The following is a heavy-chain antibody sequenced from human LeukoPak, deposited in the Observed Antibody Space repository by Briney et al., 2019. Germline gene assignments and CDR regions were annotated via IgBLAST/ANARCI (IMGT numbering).Heavy chain of an antibody. CDR3: AGSWNIHFDY. Sequence: GGALRLSCAASGCMFSSYRMHWVRQAPGKGLEWVAVIRYDGSNIHYADSVKGRFTISRDNSKNTLYLEMNSLRVEDTAVYFCAGSWNIHFDYWGQGTLVTVSS. J-gene: IGHJ4*02. CDR1: GCMFSSYR. V-gene: IGHV3-30*02. CDR2: IRYDGSNI. D-gene: IGHD1/OR15-1a*01.